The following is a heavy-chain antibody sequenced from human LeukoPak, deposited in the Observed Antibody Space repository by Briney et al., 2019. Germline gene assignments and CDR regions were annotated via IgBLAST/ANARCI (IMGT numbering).Heavy chain of an antibody. Sequence: GGSLRLSCAASGFTFSSYEMNWVRQAPGKGLEWVSYISSSGSTIYYADSVKGRFTISRDNAKNSLYLQMNSLRAEDTAVYYCARAESGYDGYYYYYYMDVWGKGTTVTISS. CDR1: GFTFSSYE. CDR3: ARAESGYDGYYYYYYMDV. V-gene: IGHV3-48*03. J-gene: IGHJ6*03. CDR2: ISSSGSTI. D-gene: IGHD5-12*01.